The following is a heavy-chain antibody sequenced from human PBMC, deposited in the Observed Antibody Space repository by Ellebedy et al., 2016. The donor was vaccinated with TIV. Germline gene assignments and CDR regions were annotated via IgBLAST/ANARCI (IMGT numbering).Heavy chain of an antibody. V-gene: IGHV5-51*01. Sequence: GESLKISXQGSGYEFSNYWIAWVRQMPGKGLEWMGVIYPDDSDTTYSPSFKGQVTISADKSIGTAYLQWSSLKASDTAIYYCARQTGDQLSSFDIWGQGTMVTVSS. CDR1: GYEFSNYW. J-gene: IGHJ3*02. D-gene: IGHD2-21*01. CDR3: ARQTGDQLSSFDI. CDR2: IYPDDSDT.